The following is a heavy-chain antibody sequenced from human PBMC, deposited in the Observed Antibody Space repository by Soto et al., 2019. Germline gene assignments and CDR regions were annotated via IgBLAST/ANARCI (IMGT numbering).Heavy chain of an antibody. CDR1: GGTFSSYA. J-gene: IGHJ4*02. CDR3: ARQTNLAYCGGDCYWYFDY. D-gene: IGHD2-21*02. V-gene: IGHV1-69*12. Sequence: QVQLVQSGAEVKKPGSSVKVSCKASGGTFSSYAISWVRQAPGQGLEWMGGIIPIFGTANYAQKFQGRVTITADEPTSAASXELSSLRSEDTAVYYCARQTNLAYCGGDCYWYFDYWGQGTLVTVSS. CDR2: IIPIFGTA.